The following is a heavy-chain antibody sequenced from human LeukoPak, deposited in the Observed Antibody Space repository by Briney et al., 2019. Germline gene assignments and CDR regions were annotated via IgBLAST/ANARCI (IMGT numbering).Heavy chain of an antibody. D-gene: IGHD2-21*02. Sequence: GGSLRLSCAASGLTFSNAWMSWVRQAPGKGLEWVGRIKSKTDGGTTDYAAPVKGRFTISRDDSKDTLYLQMNSLKTEDTAVYYCTTLGGLLPDHDAFDIWGQGTMVTVSS. CDR2: IKSKTDGGTT. J-gene: IGHJ3*02. CDR3: TTLGGLLPDHDAFDI. CDR1: GLTFSNAW. V-gene: IGHV3-15*01.